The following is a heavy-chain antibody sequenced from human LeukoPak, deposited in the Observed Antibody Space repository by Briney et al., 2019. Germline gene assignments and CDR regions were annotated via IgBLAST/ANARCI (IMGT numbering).Heavy chain of an antibody. CDR1: GGSISSGGYY. V-gene: IGHV4-31*03. D-gene: IGHD3-10*01. J-gene: IGHJ4*02. CDR2: IYYSGST. CDR3: ARGRREYYFDY. Sequence: SQTLSLTCTVSGGSISSGGYYWSWIRQHPGKGLEWIGCIYYSGSTYYNPSLKSRVTISVDTSKNQFSLKLSSVTAADTAVYYCARGRREYYFDYWGQGTLVTVSS.